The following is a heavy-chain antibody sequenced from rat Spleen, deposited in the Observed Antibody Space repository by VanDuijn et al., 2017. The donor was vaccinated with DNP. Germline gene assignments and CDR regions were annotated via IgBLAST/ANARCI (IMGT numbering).Heavy chain of an antibody. D-gene: IGHD1-10*01. J-gene: IGHJ2*01. V-gene: IGHV2-6*01. CDR1: GFSLTSYT. CDR3: ARNNYFDY. CDR2: ISSGGNT. Sequence: QVQLKESGPDLVQPSQTLSLTCTVSGFSLTSYTLSWVRQPPGKGLEWVAAISSGGNTYYNSALKSRLSISRDTSKSQVFLKMNSLQTEDTAMYFCARNNYFDYWGQGVMVTVSS.